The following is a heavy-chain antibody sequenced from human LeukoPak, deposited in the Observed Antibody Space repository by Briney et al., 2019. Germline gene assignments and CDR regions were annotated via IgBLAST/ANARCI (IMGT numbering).Heavy chain of an antibody. Sequence: SVKVSCKASGGTLSTYAVSWVRQAPGQELEWMGTITPVFGTPTYAQKFQGRVTISTDESTSTAYMELSSLRSEDTAVYYCARWKGGFSSGYNHWGQGTLVTVSS. CDR2: ITPVFGTP. D-gene: IGHD5-18*01. V-gene: IGHV1-69*05. CDR1: GGTLSTYA. J-gene: IGHJ5*02. CDR3: ARWKGGFSSGYNH.